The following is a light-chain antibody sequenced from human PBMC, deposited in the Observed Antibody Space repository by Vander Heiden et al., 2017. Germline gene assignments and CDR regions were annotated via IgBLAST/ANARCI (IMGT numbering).Light chain of an antibody. Sequence: QSALTQPASVSGSPGQSNTISCTGTASDVGAYNYVSWYQQHPGKAPKLMIFDVSNRPSGVSDRFSGSKSGNTASLTISGLQAEDEADFYCASYTTSTTWVFGGGTKLTVL. J-gene: IGLJ3*02. CDR3: ASYTTSTTWV. CDR2: DVS. CDR1: ASDVGAYNY. V-gene: IGLV2-14*03.